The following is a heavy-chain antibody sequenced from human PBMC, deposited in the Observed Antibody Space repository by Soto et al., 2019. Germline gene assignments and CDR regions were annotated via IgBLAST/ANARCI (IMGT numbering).Heavy chain of an antibody. CDR2: IDWDDDK. V-gene: IGHV2-70*11. D-gene: IGHD6-13*01. CDR1: GFSLSTSGMC. CDR3: ARIRGSSWYRGYYYYGMDV. J-gene: IGHJ6*02. Sequence: SGPTLVNPTQTLTLTCTFSGFSLSTSGMCVSWIRQPPGKALEWLARIDWDDDKYYSTSLKTRLTISKDTSKNQVVLTMTNMDPVDTATYYCARIRGSSWYRGYYYYGMDVWGQGTTVTVSS.